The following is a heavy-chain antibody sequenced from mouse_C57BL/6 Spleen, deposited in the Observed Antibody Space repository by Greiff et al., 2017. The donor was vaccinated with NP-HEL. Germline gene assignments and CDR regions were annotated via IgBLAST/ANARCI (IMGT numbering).Heavy chain of an antibody. V-gene: IGHV5-6*02. CDR1: GFTFSSSG. CDR3: ARQDGNYLMDY. J-gene: IGHJ4*01. CDR2: ISSGGSYD. D-gene: IGHD2-1*01. Sequence: EVKLVESGGDLVQPGGSLKLSCAASGFTFSSSGMSWVRQPPDKRLGWVATISSGGSYDYSPDSVTGRFTISRDNAKNTLYLQKSSLKSEDTAMYYCARQDGNYLMDYWGQGTSVTVSS.